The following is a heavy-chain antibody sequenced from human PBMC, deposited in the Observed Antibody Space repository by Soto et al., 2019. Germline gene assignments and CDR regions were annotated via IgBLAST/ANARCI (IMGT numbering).Heavy chain of an antibody. CDR2: TYYRSKWYN. D-gene: IGHD6-19*01. J-gene: IGHJ6*02. Sequence: SQTLSLTCAISGDSVSSNSAAWNWIRQSPSRGLEWLGRTYYRSKWYNDYAVSVKSRITINPDTSKNQFPLQLNSVTPEDTAVYYCARGDQIRSIAVAVRGMDVWGQGTTVTVSS. CDR3: ARGDQIRSIAVAVRGMDV. CDR1: GDSVSSNSAA. V-gene: IGHV6-1*01.